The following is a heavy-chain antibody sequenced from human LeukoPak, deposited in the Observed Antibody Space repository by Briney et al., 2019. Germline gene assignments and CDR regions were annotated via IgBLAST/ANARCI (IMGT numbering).Heavy chain of an antibody. D-gene: IGHD3-16*01. CDR2: ISPSGGIT. CDR1: GFTFNTYN. V-gene: IGHV3-23*01. CDR3: ARDFLHLGG. J-gene: IGHJ3*01. Sequence: GGSLRLSCAGSGFTFNTYNMNWVRQAPGKGLDWVSGISPSGGITYYTDSVKGRFTISRDNAKNMLYLQMNSLRAEDTAVYYCARDFLHLGGWGQGTMVTVSS.